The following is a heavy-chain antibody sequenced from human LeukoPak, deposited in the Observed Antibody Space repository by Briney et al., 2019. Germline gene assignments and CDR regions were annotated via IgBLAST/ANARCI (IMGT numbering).Heavy chain of an antibody. Sequence: GGSLRLSCAASGFTFNIYAMNWVRQAPGKGLEWVSTISGNGGRTYDADSVKGRYTFSRDKPKNTLYLQMNSLRAEDTAFYYCAKVAGTTRGYYFDYWGQGTLVTVSS. CDR2: ISGNGGRT. J-gene: IGHJ4*02. V-gene: IGHV3-23*01. CDR1: GFTFNIYA. CDR3: AKVAGTTRGYYFDY. D-gene: IGHD1-7*01.